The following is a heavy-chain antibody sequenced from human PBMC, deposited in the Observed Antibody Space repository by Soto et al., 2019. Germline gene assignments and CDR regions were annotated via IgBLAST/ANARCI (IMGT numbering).Heavy chain of an antibody. CDR3: AKDIGYGPGYGMDV. Sequence: EVQLVESGGVVVQPGGSLRLSCAASGFTFDDYTMHWVRQAPGKGLEWVSLISWDGGSTYYADSVKGRFTISRDNSKNSLYLQMNSLRTEDTALYYFAKDIGYGPGYGMDVWGQGTTVTVSS. J-gene: IGHJ6*02. V-gene: IGHV3-43*01. CDR1: GFTFDDYT. D-gene: IGHD1-1*01. CDR2: ISWDGGST.